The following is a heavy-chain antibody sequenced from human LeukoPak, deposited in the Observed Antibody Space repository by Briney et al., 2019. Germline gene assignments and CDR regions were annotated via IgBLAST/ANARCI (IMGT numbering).Heavy chain of an antibody. CDR1: GGSFSGYY. V-gene: IGHV4-34*01. J-gene: IGHJ4*02. Sequence: SETLSLTCAVYGGSFSGYYWSWIRQPPGKGLEWIGEINHSGSTNYNPSLKSRVTISVDTSKNQFSLKLSSVTAADTAVYCCARVDAAVAGNFDYWGQGTLVTVSS. CDR2: INHSGST. D-gene: IGHD6-19*01. CDR3: ARVDAAVAGNFDY.